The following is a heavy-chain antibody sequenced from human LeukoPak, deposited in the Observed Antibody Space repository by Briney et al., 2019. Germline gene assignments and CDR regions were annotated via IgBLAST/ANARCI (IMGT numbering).Heavy chain of an antibody. D-gene: IGHD5-12*01. CDR1: GFTFSSYG. CDR3: AKGGGYEAQYYYYYMDV. V-gene: IGHV3-30*02. J-gene: IGHJ6*03. Sequence: GGSLRLSCAASGFTFSSYGMHWVRQAPGKGLEWVAFIRYDGSNKYYADSVKGRFTISRDNFKNTLYLQMNSLRAEDTAVFYCAKGGGYEAQYYYYYMDVWGKGTTDTISS. CDR2: IRYDGSNK.